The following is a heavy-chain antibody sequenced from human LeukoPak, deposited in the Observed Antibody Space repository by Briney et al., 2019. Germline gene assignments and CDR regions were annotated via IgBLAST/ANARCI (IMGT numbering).Heavy chain of an antibody. D-gene: IGHD6-19*01. CDR2: ISGSSTYI. CDR3: ARALEPSIAVIDY. Sequence: PGGSLRLSCAASGFTFSSYSMNWVRQTPGKGLDWVSSISGSSTYIYYADSVKGRFTISRDNAKNSLYLQMNSLRAEDTAVYYCARALEPSIAVIDYWGQGTLVRVSS. J-gene: IGHJ4*02. CDR1: GFTFSSYS. V-gene: IGHV3-21*01.